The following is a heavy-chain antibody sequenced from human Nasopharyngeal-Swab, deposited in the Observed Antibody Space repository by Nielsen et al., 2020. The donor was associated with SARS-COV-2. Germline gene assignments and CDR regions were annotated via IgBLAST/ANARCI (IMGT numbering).Heavy chain of an antibody. CDR2: INAGNGNT. D-gene: IGHD2-2*01. V-gene: IGHV1-3*01. CDR3: ARELGYCSSTSCYPNDAFDI. Sequence: WVGQAPGQRPEWMGWINAGNGNTKYSQKFQGRVTITRDTSASTAYMELSSLRSEDTAVYYCARELGYCSSTSCYPNDAFDIWGQGTMVTVSS. J-gene: IGHJ3*02.